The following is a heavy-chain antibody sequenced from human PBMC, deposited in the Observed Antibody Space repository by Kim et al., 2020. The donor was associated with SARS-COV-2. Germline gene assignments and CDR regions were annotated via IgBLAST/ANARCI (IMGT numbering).Heavy chain of an antibody. J-gene: IGHJ4*02. CDR1: GYSINTYA. V-gene: IGHV3-23*01. D-gene: IGHD6-19*01. Sequence: GGSLRLSCAASGYSINTYAMSWVRQAPGKGLEWVSAITKFDGRTYYASSVRGRFTISRDNSKNTVFLQMDNLRDEDTGLYYCAKDHPSSGSPTFDYLGQG. CDR2: ITKFDGRT. CDR3: AKDHPSSGSPTFDY.